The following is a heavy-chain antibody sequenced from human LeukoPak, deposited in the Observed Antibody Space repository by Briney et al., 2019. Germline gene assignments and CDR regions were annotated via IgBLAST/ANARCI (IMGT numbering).Heavy chain of an antibody. CDR2: IIPILGIA. J-gene: IGHJ4*02. V-gene: IGHV1-69*04. D-gene: IGHD1-1*01. Sequence: VKVSCKASGGTFISYAISWVRQAPGQGLEWMGRIIPILGIANYAQKFQGRVTITADKSTSTAYMELSSLRSEDTAVYYCARAVQLERRYFDYWGQGTLVTVSS. CDR1: GGTFISYA. CDR3: ARAVQLERRYFDY.